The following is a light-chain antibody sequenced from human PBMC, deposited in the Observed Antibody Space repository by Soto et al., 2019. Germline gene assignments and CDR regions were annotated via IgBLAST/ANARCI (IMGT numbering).Light chain of an antibody. CDR2: DAY. CDR1: QSVDRY. Sequence: EVVLTQSPDTLSLSPGETATLSCRASQSVDRYVAWYQQKVGQALRLLIYDAYTRATGVGARFTGSGSATDFSLTINSLEPEDCAVYFCPKRGKWHSTFGPGTKVEMK. V-gene: IGKV3-11*01. CDR3: PKRGKWHST. J-gene: IGKJ2*02.